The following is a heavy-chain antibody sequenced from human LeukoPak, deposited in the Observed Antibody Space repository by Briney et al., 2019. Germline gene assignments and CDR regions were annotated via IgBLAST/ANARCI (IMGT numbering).Heavy chain of an antibody. Sequence: SETLSLTCTVSGGSISSYYWSWIRQPAGKGLEWIGYIYYSGSTNYNPSLKSRVTISVDTSKNQFSLKLSSVTAADTAVYYCARARIVVVPAAIASYYYCYGMDVWGQGTTVTVSS. CDR2: IYYSGST. V-gene: IGHV4-59*01. CDR3: ARARIVVVPAAIASYYYCYGMDV. J-gene: IGHJ6*02. D-gene: IGHD2-2*01. CDR1: GGSISSYY.